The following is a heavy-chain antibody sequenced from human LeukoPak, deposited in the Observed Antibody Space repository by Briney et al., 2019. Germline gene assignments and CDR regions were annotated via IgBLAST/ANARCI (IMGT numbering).Heavy chain of an antibody. CDR3: ARQGDYGDYPGGY. D-gene: IGHD4-17*01. CDR1: GYSFTSYW. J-gene: IGHJ4*02. Sequence: GESLKISCKGSGYSFTSYWIGWVRQMPGKGLEWMGIIYPGDSDTRYSTSFQGQVPISADKSISNAYLQWSSLKASDTAMYYCARQGDYGDYPGGYWGQGTLVTVSS. V-gene: IGHV5-51*01. CDR2: IYPGDSDT.